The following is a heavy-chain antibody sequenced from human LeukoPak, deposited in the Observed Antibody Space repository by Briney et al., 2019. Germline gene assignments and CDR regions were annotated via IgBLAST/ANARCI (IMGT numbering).Heavy chain of an antibody. J-gene: IGHJ2*01. CDR1: GFTFSRYT. Sequence: GGSLRLSCAASGFTFSRYTMNWVRESPGKGLEWVSFVSSASSLIYYADSVQDRFIISRDNAKNSLFRQMSTLRAEDTAVYYCARDSRDDFDLWGRGTLVTVSS. CDR3: ARDSRDDFDL. D-gene: IGHD5-24*01. CDR2: VSSASSLI. V-gene: IGHV3-48*01.